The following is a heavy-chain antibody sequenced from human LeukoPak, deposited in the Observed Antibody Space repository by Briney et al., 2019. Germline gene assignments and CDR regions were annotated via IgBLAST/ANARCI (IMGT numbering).Heavy chain of an antibody. J-gene: IGHJ4*02. V-gene: IGHV3-48*03. CDR3: ASGYRYGGDF. CDR1: GFTFSSYE. CDR2: ITSSGSAI. D-gene: IGHD5-18*01. Sequence: GGSLRLFCGASGFTFSSYEMNWVRQAPGKGLEWVANITSSGSAIYYADSVKGRFTISRDNAKNSLYLQMNSLRAEDTAVYYCASGYRYGGDFWGQGTLVTVSS.